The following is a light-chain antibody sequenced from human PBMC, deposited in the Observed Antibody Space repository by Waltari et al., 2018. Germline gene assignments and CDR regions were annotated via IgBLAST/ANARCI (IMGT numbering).Light chain of an antibody. CDR1: QSVLYTSNNRNY. CDR3: QQYHSTPYT. V-gene: IGKV4-1*01. Sequence: DIVMTQSPDSLAVSLGARATINCKSSQSVLYTSNNRNYLAWYQQKAGQPPKLLIYWASIRGSGVPDRFSGSGSGTDFTLTISSLQAEDVAVYSCQQYHSTPYTFGQGTKLEI. J-gene: IGKJ2*01. CDR2: WAS.